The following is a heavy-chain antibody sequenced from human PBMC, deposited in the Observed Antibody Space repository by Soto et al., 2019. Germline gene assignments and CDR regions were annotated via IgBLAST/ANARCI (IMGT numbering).Heavy chain of an antibody. V-gene: IGHV3-48*03. CDR2: ISSSGSTI. J-gene: IGHJ6*02. D-gene: IGHD3-3*01. CDR1: GFTFSSYE. Sequence: GGSLRLSCAAAGFTFSSYEMNWVRQAPGKGLEWVSYISSSGSTIYYADSVKGRFTISRDNAKNSLYLQMNSLRAEDTAVYYCARDPGYDFWSGYHSGGMDVWGQGTTVTSP. CDR3: ARDPGYDFWSGYHSGGMDV.